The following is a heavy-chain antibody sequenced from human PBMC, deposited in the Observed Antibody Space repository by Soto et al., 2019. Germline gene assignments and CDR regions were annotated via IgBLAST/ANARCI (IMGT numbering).Heavy chain of an antibody. CDR3: ANTMIVVAGTRSYYGMDV. V-gene: IGHV1-69*13. D-gene: IGHD3-22*01. J-gene: IGHJ6*02. Sequence: ASVKVSCKASGDTFNSYAVSWVRQAPGQGLEWMGGIIPIFGTANYAQKLQGRVTITADESTSTAYMELSSLRSEDTAVYYCANTMIVVAGTRSYYGMDVWGQGTTVTVSS. CDR1: GDTFNSYA. CDR2: IIPIFGTA.